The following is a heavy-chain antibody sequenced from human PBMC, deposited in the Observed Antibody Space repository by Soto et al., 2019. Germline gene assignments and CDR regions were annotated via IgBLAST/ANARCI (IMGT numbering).Heavy chain of an antibody. CDR1: GGTFSSYA. D-gene: IGHD3-22*01. CDR2: IIPIFGTA. J-gene: IGHJ6*02. CDR3: ARGRGYYYDSSGYYSDLYYYYGMDV. V-gene: IGHV1-69*01. Sequence: QVQLVQSGAEVKKPGSSVKVSCKASGGTFSSYAISWVRQAPGQGLEWMGGIIPIFGTANYAQKFQGRVTITAEESTSTAYMELSSLRSEDTAVYYCARGRGYYYDSSGYYSDLYYYYGMDVWGQGTTVTVSS.